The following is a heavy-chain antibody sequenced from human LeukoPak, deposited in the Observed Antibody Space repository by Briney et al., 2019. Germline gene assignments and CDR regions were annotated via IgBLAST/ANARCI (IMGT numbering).Heavy chain of an antibody. Sequence: SETLSLTCTVSGGSISSYYWSWIRQPPEKGLEWIGYVYYSGSTNYNPSLKSRVTISVDTSKNQFSLKLSSVTAADTAVYYCARDPGYGYSYDYFDYWGQGPLVTVSS. CDR3: ARDPGYGYSYDYFDY. V-gene: IGHV4-59*01. CDR2: VYYSGST. J-gene: IGHJ4*02. D-gene: IGHD5-18*01. CDR1: GGSISSYY.